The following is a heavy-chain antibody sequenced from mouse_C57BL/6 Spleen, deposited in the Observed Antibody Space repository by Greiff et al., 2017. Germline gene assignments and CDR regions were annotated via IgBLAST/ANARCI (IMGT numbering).Heavy chain of an antibody. J-gene: IGHJ3*01. V-gene: IGHV1-82*01. CDR2: IYPGDGAP. CDR1: GYAFSSSW. D-gene: IGHD1-1*01. CDR3: ARECYYCGSSLFAY. Sequence: VQLQQSGPELVKPGASVKISCKASGYAFSSSWMNWVKQRPGKGLEWIGRIYPGDGAPNYNGKFKGKATLTADKSSSTAYMQLSSLTSKDAAVYYCARECYYCGSSLFAYWGQGTLVTVSA.